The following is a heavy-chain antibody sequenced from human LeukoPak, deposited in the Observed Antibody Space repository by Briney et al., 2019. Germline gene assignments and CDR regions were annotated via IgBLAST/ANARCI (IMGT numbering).Heavy chain of an antibody. CDR1: GYTFTGYF. D-gene: IGHD6-6*01. CDR3: ARASLRQLGIDY. Sequence: ASVKVSCKASGYTFTGYFMHWVRQAPGQGLEWMGWINPNSGGTNYAQKFQGRVTMTRDTSISTAYMELRSLRSDDTAVYYCARASLRQLGIDYWGQGTLVTVSS. J-gene: IGHJ4*02. V-gene: IGHV1-2*02. CDR2: INPNSGGT.